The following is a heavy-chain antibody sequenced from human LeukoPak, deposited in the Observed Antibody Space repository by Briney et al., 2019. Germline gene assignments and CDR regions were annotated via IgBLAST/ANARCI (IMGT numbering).Heavy chain of an antibody. CDR1: GFTFSDYG. V-gene: IGHV3-33*01. D-gene: IGHD3-22*01. CDR2: IWYDGSNK. J-gene: IGHJ4*02. Sequence: GGSLRLSCTASGFTFSDYGMHWVRQPPGKGLEWVAIIWYDGSNKTYEDSVKGRFSISRDNSKNTLYLQMNSLRAEDTAVYYCARGVDYYENSGTIDYWGQGTLVTVSS. CDR3: ARGVDYYENSGTIDY.